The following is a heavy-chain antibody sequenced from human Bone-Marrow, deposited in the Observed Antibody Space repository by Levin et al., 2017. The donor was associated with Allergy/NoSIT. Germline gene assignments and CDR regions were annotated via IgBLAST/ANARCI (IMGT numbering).Heavy chain of an antibody. CDR3: ARWALSSTMIGDY. CDR2: INHSGST. J-gene: IGHJ4*02. CDR1: GGSFSGYY. Sequence: SETLSLTCAVYGGSFSGYYWSWIRQPPGKGLEWIGEINHSGSTNYNPSLKSRVTISVDTSKNQFSLKLSSVTAADTAVYYCARWALSSTMIGDYWGQGTLVTVSS. V-gene: IGHV4-34*01. D-gene: IGHD3-22*01.